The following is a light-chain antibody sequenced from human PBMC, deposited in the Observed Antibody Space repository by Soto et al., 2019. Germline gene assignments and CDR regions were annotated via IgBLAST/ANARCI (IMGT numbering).Light chain of an antibody. CDR1: QRVSSSY. Sequence: DIVLTQSPASLSLSPGERATLYCGASQRVSSSYLAWYQQKAGQAPRLLIYGASSSATGIPDRFSGSGSGTDFTLTISRLEPEDFAVYYCQQYGSSPTTFGQGTKVDIK. CDR2: GAS. J-gene: IGKJ1*01. V-gene: IGKV3D-20*01. CDR3: QQYGSSPTT.